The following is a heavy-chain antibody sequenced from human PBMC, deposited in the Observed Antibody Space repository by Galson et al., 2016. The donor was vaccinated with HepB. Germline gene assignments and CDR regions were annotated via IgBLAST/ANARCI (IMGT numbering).Heavy chain of an antibody. Sequence: SETLSLTCTVSGGSISSSSYYWGWIRQPPGKGLEWIGSIYYSGTTHYNPSLQSRVSISVDTSKNQFSLRLTSVSAADTAMYSCARQDRAGLVNFWGQGTMVTVSS. J-gene: IGHJ3*01. CDR3: ARQDRAGLVNF. CDR1: GGSISSSSYY. V-gene: IGHV4-39*01. D-gene: IGHD6-19*01. CDR2: IYYSGTT.